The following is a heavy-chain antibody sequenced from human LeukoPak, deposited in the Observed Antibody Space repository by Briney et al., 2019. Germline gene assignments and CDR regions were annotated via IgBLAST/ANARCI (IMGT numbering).Heavy chain of an antibody. D-gene: IGHD2-2*01. CDR3: ARASEGYCSSTSCYAEFDY. Sequence: ASVKVSCKASGYTFTGPYIHWMRQAPGQGLEWMGWINPNSGATKYAQKFQGRVTMTRDTSISTAYMERSRLRSDDTAVYYCARASEGYCSSTSCYAEFDYWGQGTLVTVSS. V-gene: IGHV1-2*02. J-gene: IGHJ4*02. CDR1: GYTFTGPY. CDR2: INPNSGAT.